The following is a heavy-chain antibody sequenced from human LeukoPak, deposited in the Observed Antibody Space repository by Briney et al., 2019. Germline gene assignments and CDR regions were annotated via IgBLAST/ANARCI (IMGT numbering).Heavy chain of an antibody. CDR2: ISYDGTNK. CDR1: GFTFSSFG. J-gene: IGHJ3*02. D-gene: IGHD1-26*01. CDR3: ATSGSLDAFDI. Sequence: GRSLRLSCAASGFTFSSFGMHWVRQAPGKGLEWVAVISYDGTNKYYADSVKGRFTISRDNSKNTLYLQMNSLRAEDTAVYYCATSGSLDAFDIWGQGTMVTVSS. V-gene: IGHV3-30*03.